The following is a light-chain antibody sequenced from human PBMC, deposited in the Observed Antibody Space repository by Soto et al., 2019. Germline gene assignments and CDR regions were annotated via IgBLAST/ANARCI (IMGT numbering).Light chain of an antibody. J-gene: IGLJ1*01. V-gene: IGLV2-8*01. CDR1: SSDVGGYNF. CDR3: SAYAGSSNGV. CDR2: EVS. Sequence: QSVLTQPPSASGSPGQSVTISCIGTSSDVGGYNFVSWYQQHPGKAPKLIISEVSKRPSGVPDRFSGSKSGNTASLTVSGLQAEDEADYYCSAYAGSSNGVFGTGTKLTVL.